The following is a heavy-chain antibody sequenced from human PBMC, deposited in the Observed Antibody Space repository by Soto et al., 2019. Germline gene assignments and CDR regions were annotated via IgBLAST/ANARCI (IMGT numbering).Heavy chain of an antibody. D-gene: IGHD2-2*01. V-gene: IGHV4-31*03. CDR2: IYYNGNT. J-gene: IGHJ6*02. CDR3: ARVTAGAAIDYYYGMGV. CDR1: GDSIYSGSYY. Sequence: QVQLQESGPGLVKPSQTLSLTCTVSGDSIYSGSYYWHWIRQHPGKVLEWIGNIYYNGNTNYNPSLESRVTISVATSQNQFSLKLNSVTAADTAVYYCARVTAGAAIDYYYGMGVWGQGTTVTVS.